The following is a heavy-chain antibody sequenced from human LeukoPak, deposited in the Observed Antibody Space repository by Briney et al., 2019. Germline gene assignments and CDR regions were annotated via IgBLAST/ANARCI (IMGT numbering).Heavy chain of an antibody. J-gene: IGHJ4*02. Sequence: PGGSLRLSCAASGFTFSSYAMSWVRQAPGKGLEWVSTISGSGGSTFYADSVKGRFTISRDNSENTLYLQMNSLRAEDTAVYYCAKYVGSSSFYFDYWGQGTLVTASS. V-gene: IGHV3-23*01. CDR3: AKYVGSSSFYFDY. CDR1: GFTFSSYA. D-gene: IGHD3-10*01. CDR2: ISGSGGST.